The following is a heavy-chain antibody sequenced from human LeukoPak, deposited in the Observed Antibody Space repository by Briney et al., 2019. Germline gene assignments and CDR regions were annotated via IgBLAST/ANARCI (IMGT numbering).Heavy chain of an antibody. J-gene: IGHJ4*02. CDR2: FDPEDGET. D-gene: IGHD3-9*01. CDR3: ATDARYFDWFLFDY. CDR1: GYTFTSYG. Sequence: ASVKVSCKASGYTFTSYGISWVRQAPGKGLEWMGGFDPEDGETIYAQKFQGRVTMTEDTSTDTAYMELSSLRSEDTAVYYCATDARYFDWFLFDYWGQGTLVTVSS. V-gene: IGHV1-24*01.